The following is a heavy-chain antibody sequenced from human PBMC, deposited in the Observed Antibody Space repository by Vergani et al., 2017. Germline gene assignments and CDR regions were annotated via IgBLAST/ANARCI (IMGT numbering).Heavy chain of an antibody. CDR1: GYTFTSYD. Sequence: QVQLVQSGAEVKKPGASVKVSCKASGYTFTSYDINWVRQATGQGLEWMGWMNPNSGNTGYAQKFQGRVTMTRNTSISTAYMELSSLRSEATAVYYCARGPDGGWKRAYYYMDVWGKGTTVTVSS. CDR2: MNPNSGNT. D-gene: IGHD6-19*01. J-gene: IGHJ6*03. V-gene: IGHV1-8*01. CDR3: ARGPDGGWKRAYYYMDV.